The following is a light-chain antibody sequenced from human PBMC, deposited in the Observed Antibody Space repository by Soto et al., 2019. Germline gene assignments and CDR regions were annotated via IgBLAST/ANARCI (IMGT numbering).Light chain of an antibody. J-gene: IGLJ3*02. Sequence: QAVVTQEPSLTASPGGTVTLTCASSTGAVTSAYYPNWFQQKPGQPPRPLIYATVNKHSWTPARFSGSLLGGKAALTLSGLQPEDEADYYCLLYYCGSQPWVFGGGTKLTVL. CDR3: LLYYCGSQPWV. V-gene: IGLV7-43*01. CDR1: TGAVTSAYY. CDR2: ATV.